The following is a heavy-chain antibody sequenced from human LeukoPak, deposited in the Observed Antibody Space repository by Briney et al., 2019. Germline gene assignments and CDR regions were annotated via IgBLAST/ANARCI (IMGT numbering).Heavy chain of an antibody. CDR1: GFTFDDYG. Sequence: GGSLRLSCAASGFTFDDYGMSWVRQAPGKGLEWVSGINWNGDRTGYADSVRGRFTISRDNAKNSLYLQMNSLRAEDTAVYYCARASDPWLQLTWGQGTLVTVS. J-gene: IGHJ5*02. D-gene: IGHD5-24*01. CDR2: INWNGDRT. CDR3: ARASDPWLQLT. V-gene: IGHV3-20*04.